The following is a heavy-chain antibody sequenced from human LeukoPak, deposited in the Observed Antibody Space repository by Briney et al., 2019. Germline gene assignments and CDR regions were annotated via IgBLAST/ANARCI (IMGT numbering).Heavy chain of an antibody. CDR3: ARTAGSGFRSGPPGY. D-gene: IGHD2-15*01. CDR1: GGSFSGYY. CDR2: INHSGST. Sequence: SETLSLTCAVYGGSFSGYYWSWIRQPPGKGLEWIGEINHSGSTNYNPSLKSRVTISVDTSKNQFSLKLSSVTAADMAVYYCARTAGSGFRSGPPGYWGQGTLVTVSS. J-gene: IGHJ4*02. V-gene: IGHV4-34*01.